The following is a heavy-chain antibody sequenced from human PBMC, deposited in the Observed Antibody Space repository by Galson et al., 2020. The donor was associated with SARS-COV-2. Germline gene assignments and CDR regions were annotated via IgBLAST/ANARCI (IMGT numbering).Heavy chain of an antibody. CDR2: IWYDGSNK. Sequence: GESLKISCEASGFTFSTYGMDWVRQAPGKGLEWVAVIWYDGSNKYYADSVKGRFPIPRDKSKNTLYLQMDSLRTGDKAVYYCAGESSLNAFDIWGPGTMVTVSS. D-gene: IGHD2-2*01. CDR1: GFTFSTYG. J-gene: IGHJ3*02. CDR3: AGESSLNAFDI. V-gene: IGHV3-33*01.